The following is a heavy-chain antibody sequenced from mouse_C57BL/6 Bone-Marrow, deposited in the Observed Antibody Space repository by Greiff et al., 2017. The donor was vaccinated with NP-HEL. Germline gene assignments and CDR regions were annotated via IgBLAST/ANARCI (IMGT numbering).Heavy chain of an antibody. CDR2: IYPGDGDT. V-gene: IGHV1-82*01. J-gene: IGHJ2*01. D-gene: IGHD4-1*01. Sequence: VKLQESGPELVKPGASVKISCKASGYAFSSSWMNWVKQRPGKGLEWIGRIYPGDGDTNYNGKFKGKATLTADKSSSTAYMQLSSLTSEDSAVYFCAGLGDYWGQGTTLTVSS. CDR3: AGLGDY. CDR1: GYAFSSSW.